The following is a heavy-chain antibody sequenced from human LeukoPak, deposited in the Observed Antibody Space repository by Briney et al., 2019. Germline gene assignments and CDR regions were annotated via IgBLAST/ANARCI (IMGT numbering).Heavy chain of an antibody. J-gene: IGHJ4*02. CDR3: ARGPLIAAAGTW. CDR1: GFTFSSYW. CDR2: INQDGTEK. Sequence: GSLRLSCAASGFTFSSYWMSWVRQAPGEGLEWVAKINQDGTEKAYVDSVRGRFTISRDNAKNSLFLQMNSLRPEDTAVYYCARGPLIAAAGTWWGQGTLVTVSS. D-gene: IGHD6-13*01. V-gene: IGHV3-7*03.